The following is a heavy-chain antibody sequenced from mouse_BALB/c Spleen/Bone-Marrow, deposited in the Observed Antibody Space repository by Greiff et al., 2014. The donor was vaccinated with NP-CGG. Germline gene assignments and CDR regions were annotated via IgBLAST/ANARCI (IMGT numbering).Heavy chain of an antibody. J-gene: IGHJ2*01. Sequence: VQLKESGPGLGKPFQSLSLTCTVTGYSITRDYGWDWIRQFSGKKMEWMGYISYSGSSSYNPSLESRISITRDTSKTQFFLQLHSVTTEDTATYYCARYDYDVGYFDYWGQGTTLTVSS. D-gene: IGHD2-4*01. V-gene: IGHV3-2*02. CDR2: ISYSGSS. CDR3: ARYDYDVGYFDY. CDR1: GYSITRDYG.